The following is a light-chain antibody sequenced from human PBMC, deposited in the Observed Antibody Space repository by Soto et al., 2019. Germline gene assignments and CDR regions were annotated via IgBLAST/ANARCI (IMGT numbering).Light chain of an antibody. CDR2: RAS. Sequence: DIQMTQSPSTLSASVGDRVTITCRASQSIDTALAWYQQKPGKAPNLLIYRASNLESGVPSRFSGSGSGTDFTLAISSLQPDDFATYYCQQYGPFLTFGQGTKLELK. V-gene: IGKV1-5*03. CDR1: QSIDTA. CDR3: QQYGPFLT. J-gene: IGKJ2*01.